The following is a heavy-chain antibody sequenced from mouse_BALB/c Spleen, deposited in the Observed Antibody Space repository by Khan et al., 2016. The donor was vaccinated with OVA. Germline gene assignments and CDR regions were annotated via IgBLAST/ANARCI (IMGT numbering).Heavy chain of an antibody. CDR2: IWSDGST. Sequence: QVQLKQSGPGLVAPSQSLSITCTISGFSLTNYGVHWVRQPPGKGLEWLVVIWSDGSTTYNSALKSRLSISKDNSMNQVFLKMNSLQTDYTAMYYCARQPYYHYYVMDYWGQGTSVTVSS. V-gene: IGHV2-6-1*01. CDR3: ARQPYYHYYVMDY. D-gene: IGHD2-10*01. CDR1: GFSLTNYG. J-gene: IGHJ4*01.